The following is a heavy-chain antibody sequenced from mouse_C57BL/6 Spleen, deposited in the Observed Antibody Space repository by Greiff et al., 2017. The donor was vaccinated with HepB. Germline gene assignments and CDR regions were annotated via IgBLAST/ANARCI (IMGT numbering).Heavy chain of an antibody. CDR1: GYSITSGYY. D-gene: IGHD2-4*01. V-gene: IGHV3-6*01. CDR3: ARCDYEGGFDD. J-gene: IGHJ2*01. Sequence: EVKLQESGPGLVKPSQSLSLTCSVTGYSITSGYYWNWIRQFPGNKLEWMGYISYDGSNNYNPSLKNRISITRDTSKNQFFLKLNSVTTEDTATYYCARCDYEGGFDDWGQGTTLTVSS. CDR2: ISYDGSN.